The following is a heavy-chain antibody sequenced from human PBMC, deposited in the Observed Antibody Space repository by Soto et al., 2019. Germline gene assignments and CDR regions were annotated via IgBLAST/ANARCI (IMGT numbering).Heavy chain of an antibody. CDR3: AKVVNGYIVSFFHY. D-gene: IGHD5-12*01. V-gene: IGHV3-23*01. CDR1: GFFFSDYA. J-gene: IGHJ4*02. CDR2: ITSTGSST. Sequence: EVQLLASGGGVVQPGGSLRLSCAASGFFFSDYAMTWVRQAPGKGLEWVSAITSTGSSTYFADSVKVRITISRDNSTNTLSLQMDSLRAEETAIFYCAKVVNGYIVSFFHYWGQGGLVTVSS.